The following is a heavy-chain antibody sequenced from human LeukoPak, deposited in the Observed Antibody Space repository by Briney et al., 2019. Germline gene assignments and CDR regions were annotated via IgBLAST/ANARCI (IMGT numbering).Heavy chain of an antibody. V-gene: IGHV3-23*01. Sequence: GGSLRLSCAATGFTFSSYAMGWVRQGPGKGLEWVSAISGSGGSTYYADSVKGRFTISRDNSKNTLYLQMNSLRAEDTAVYYCAKGMLTVVPAAAFDYWGQGTLVTVSS. D-gene: IGHD2-2*01. CDR2: ISGSGGST. CDR3: AKGMLTVVPAAAFDY. CDR1: GFTFSSYA. J-gene: IGHJ4*02.